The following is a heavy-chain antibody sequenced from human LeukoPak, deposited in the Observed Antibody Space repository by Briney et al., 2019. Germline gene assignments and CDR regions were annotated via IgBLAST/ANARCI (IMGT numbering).Heavy chain of an antibody. V-gene: IGHV3-74*01. CDR2: INSDGSST. D-gene: IGHD6-19*01. J-gene: IGHJ4*02. CDR1: GFTFSSYW. Sequence: PGGSLRLSYAASGFTFSSYWMHWVRQAPGKGLVWVSRINSDGSSTSYADSVKGRFTISRDNAKNTLYLQMNSLRAEDTAVYYCARGSGWLYFDYWGQGTLVTVSS. CDR3: ARGSGWLYFDY.